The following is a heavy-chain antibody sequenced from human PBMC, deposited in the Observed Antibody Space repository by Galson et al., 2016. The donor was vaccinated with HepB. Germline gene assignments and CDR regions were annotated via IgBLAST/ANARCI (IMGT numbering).Heavy chain of an antibody. Sequence: SLRLSCAASGFTFSSYGMNWVRQAPGKGLEWVAVISYDGSKKYYADSAKGRFTISRDNSKNTLYLQMNSLRAEDTAVYYCARDRGGRAFDIWGQGTMVTASS. CDR3: ARDRGGRAFDI. D-gene: IGHD3-10*01. CDR2: ISYDGSKK. J-gene: IGHJ3*02. V-gene: IGHV3-30*03. CDR1: GFTFSSYG.